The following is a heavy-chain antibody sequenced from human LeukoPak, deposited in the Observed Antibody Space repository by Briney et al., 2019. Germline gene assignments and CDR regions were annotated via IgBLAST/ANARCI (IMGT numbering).Heavy chain of an antibody. CDR1: GFTFSDYY. V-gene: IGHV3-11*05. CDR3: ARDLYYDSSGLDY. CDR2: ISSSSSYT. J-gene: IGHJ4*02. D-gene: IGHD3-22*01. Sequence: GGSLRLSCAASGFTFSDYYMSWIRQAPGKGLEWVSYISSSSSYTNYADSVKGRFTISRDNAKNSLYLQMNSLRAEGTAVYYCARDLYYDSSGLDYWGQGTLVTVSS.